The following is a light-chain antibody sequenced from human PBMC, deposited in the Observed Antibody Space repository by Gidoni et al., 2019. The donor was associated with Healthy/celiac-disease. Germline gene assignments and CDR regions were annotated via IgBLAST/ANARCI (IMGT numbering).Light chain of an antibody. V-gene: IGKV3-15*01. CDR2: GAS. CDR1: QSVSSN. Sequence: EIVMTQSPATLSVSPGERATLSCRASQSVSSNLAWYQQKPGQAPSLLIYGASTRATGIPARFSGSGSGTEFTLTISSLQSEDFAVYYCQQYNNWPPLVGPGTKVDIK. J-gene: IGKJ3*01. CDR3: QQYNNWPPL.